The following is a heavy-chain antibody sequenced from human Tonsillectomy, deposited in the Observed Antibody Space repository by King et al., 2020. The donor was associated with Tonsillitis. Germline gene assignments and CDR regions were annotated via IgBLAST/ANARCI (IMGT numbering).Heavy chain of an antibody. CDR1: GFTFSNYG. Sequence: VQLVESGGGVVQPGRSLRLSCAVSGFTFSNYGMHWVRQAPGKGLEWVAVIWDDGSNKYYADSVKGRFTISRDNSKNTLYLQMNSLTAEDTAVYYCARGPVLRYCDWVVNDYYNYYYYMDVWGKGTTVTVSS. CDR3: ARGPVLRYCDWVVNDYYNYYYYMDV. J-gene: IGHJ6*03. V-gene: IGHV3-33*08. CDR2: IWDDGSNK. D-gene: IGHD3-9*01.